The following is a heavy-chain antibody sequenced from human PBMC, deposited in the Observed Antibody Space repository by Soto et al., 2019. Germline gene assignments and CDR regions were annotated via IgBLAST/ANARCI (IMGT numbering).Heavy chain of an antibody. D-gene: IGHD3-3*01. Sequence: GGSLRLSCAASGFTFSDYYMSWIRQAPGKGLEWVSYISSSGSTIYYADSVKGQFTISRDNAKNSLYLQMNSLRAEDTAVYYCARVNSRVVIFDYWGQGTLVTVSS. J-gene: IGHJ4*02. CDR2: ISSSGSTI. CDR3: ARVNSRVVIFDY. V-gene: IGHV3-11*01. CDR1: GFTFSDYY.